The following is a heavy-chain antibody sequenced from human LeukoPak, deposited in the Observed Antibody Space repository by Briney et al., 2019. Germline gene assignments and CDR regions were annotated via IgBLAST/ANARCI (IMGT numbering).Heavy chain of an antibody. CDR3: ASKTQDDYYYYGMDV. J-gene: IGHJ6*02. CDR1: GYTFTGYY. V-gene: IGHV1-2*04. Sequence: ASVKVSCKASGYTFTGYYMHWVRQAPGQGLEWMGWINPNSGGTNYAQKFQGWVTMTRDTSISTAYMELSRLRSDDTAVYYCASKTQDDYYYYGMDVWGQGTTVTVSS. CDR2: INPNSGGT.